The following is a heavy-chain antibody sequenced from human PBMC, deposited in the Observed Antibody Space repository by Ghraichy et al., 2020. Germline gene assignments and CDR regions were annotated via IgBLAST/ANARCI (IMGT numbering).Heavy chain of an antibody. D-gene: IGHD6-25*01. Sequence: APVKVSCKASGYTFINHDINWVRQATGQGLEWMGWMNSNSGNTGYAQKFQGRVTFTRDTSISTAYMELSSLRSEDTAVYFCARGSGAGGYDWFVPWGQGTLVTVSS. J-gene: IGHJ5*02. CDR3: ARGSGAGGYDWFVP. CDR1: GYTFINHD. V-gene: IGHV1-8*03. CDR2: MNSNSGNT.